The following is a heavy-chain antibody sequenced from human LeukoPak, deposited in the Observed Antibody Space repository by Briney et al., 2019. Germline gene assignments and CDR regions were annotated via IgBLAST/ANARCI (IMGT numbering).Heavy chain of an antibody. D-gene: IGHD3-3*01. CDR1: GGSISSYY. V-gene: IGHV4-4*07. Sequence: SETLSLTCTVSGGSISSYYWSWIRQPAGKGLEWIGRIYTSGSTNYNPSLKSRVTMSVDTSKNQFSLKLSSVTAADTAVYYCARAGTIFGVVIHNWFDTWGQGTLVTVSS. CDR3: ARAGTIFGVVIHNWFDT. J-gene: IGHJ5*02. CDR2: IYTSGST.